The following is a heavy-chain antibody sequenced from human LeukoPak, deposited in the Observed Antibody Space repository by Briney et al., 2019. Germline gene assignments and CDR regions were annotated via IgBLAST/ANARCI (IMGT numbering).Heavy chain of an antibody. D-gene: IGHD5-18*01. CDR1: GYIFTTYS. CDR3: ARSNVDTSMTQIDY. CDR2: ICPYNGNT. V-gene: IGHV1-18*01. J-gene: IGHJ4*02. Sequence: ASVKVSCKTSGYIFTTYSITWVRQAPGQGLQWMGWICPYNGNTNYAQRLQDRVTRTTATSTSTAYMELRSLISDDTAVYYCARSNVDTSMTQIDYWGQGTLVTVSS.